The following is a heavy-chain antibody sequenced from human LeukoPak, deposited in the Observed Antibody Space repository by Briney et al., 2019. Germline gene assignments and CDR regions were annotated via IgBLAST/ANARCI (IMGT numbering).Heavy chain of an antibody. CDR2: VDPEDGET. Sequence: ASVKISCKVSGYTFTDYYMHWVQQAPGNGLEWMGLVDPEDGETIYAEKFQGRVTITADTSTDTAYMELSSLRSEDTAVYYCAVRGYSYGYGYLDYWGQGTLVTVSS. CDR1: GYTFTDYY. D-gene: IGHD5-18*01. V-gene: IGHV1-69-2*01. J-gene: IGHJ4*02. CDR3: AVRGYSYGYGYLDY.